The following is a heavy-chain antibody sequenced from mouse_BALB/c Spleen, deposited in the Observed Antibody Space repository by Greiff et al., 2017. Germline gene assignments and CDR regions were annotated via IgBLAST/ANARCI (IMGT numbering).Heavy chain of an antibody. Sequence: VQLQQSGAELVKPGASVKLSCTASGFNFKDTYMHWVKQRPEQGLEWIGRIDPANGNTKYDPKFQGKATITADTSSNTAYLQLSSLTSEDTAVYYCARDGLLPAWFAYWGQGTLVTVSA. CDR2: IDPANGNT. V-gene: IGHV14-3*02. J-gene: IGHJ3*01. CDR1: GFNFKDTY. CDR3: ARDGLLPAWFAY. D-gene: IGHD2-3*01.